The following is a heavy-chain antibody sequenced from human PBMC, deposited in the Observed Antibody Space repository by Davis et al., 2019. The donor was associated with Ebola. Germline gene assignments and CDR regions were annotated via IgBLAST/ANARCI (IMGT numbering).Heavy chain of an antibody. CDR1: GFTFSSYG. V-gene: IGHV3-33*01. CDR2: IWYDGSNK. J-gene: IGHJ4*02. CDR3: VLGPTEYYYDSSGWGYFDY. D-gene: IGHD3-22*01. Sequence: PGGSLRLSCAASGFTFSSYGMHWVRQAPGKGLEWVAVIWYDGSNKYYADSVKGRFTISRDNSKNTLYLQMNSLRAEDTAVYYCVLGPTEYYYDSSGWGYFDYWGQGTLVTVSS.